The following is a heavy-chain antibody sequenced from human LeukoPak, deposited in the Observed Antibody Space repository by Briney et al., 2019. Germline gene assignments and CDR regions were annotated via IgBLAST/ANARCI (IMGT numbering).Heavy chain of an antibody. Sequence: GASVKVSCKASGYTFTSYGISWVRQAPGQGLEWMGWISAYNGNTKYAQKVLGRVTMTTDTSTSTAYMELRSLRSDDTAAYYCARGGLVVVVAATPSTTPGLLHWLDPWGQGTLVSVSS. CDR1: GYTFTSYG. CDR2: ISAYNGNT. CDR3: ARGGLVVVVAATPSTTPGLLHWLDP. D-gene: IGHD2-15*01. V-gene: IGHV1-18*01. J-gene: IGHJ5*02.